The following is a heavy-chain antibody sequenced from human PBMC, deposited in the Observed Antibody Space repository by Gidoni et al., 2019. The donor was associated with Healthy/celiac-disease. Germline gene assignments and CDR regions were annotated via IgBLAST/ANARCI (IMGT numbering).Heavy chain of an antibody. CDR3: ARDRLEDDFWSGYPTHDAFDI. Sequence: QVQLQESGPGLVKPSETLSLTCAVSGYSISSGYYWGWIRQPPGKGLEWIGSIYHSGSTYYNPSLKSRVTISVDTSKNQFSLKLSSVTAADTAVYYCARDRLEDDFWSGYPTHDAFDIWGQGTMVTVSS. V-gene: IGHV4-38-2*02. D-gene: IGHD3-3*01. CDR2: IYHSGST. CDR1: GYSISSGYY. J-gene: IGHJ3*02.